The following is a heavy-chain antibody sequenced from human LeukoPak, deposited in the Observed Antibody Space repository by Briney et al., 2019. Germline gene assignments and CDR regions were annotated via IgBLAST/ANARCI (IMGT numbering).Heavy chain of an antibody. V-gene: IGHV3-48*01. CDR2: ISSSSRTI. J-gene: IGHJ6*02. Sequence: PGGSLTLSCAASGFTFSTYDMNWVRQAPGKGLEWVSYISSSSRTISYADSVKGRFTISRDNAKNSLYLQMNSLSAEDTAVYYCARLRYYAMDVWGQGTTVTASS. CDR1: GFTFSTYD. CDR3: ARLRYYAMDV.